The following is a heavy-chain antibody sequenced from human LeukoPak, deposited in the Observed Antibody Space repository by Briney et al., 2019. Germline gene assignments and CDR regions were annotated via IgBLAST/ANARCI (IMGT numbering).Heavy chain of an antibody. CDR2: ISWNSGSI. V-gene: IGHV3-9*01. D-gene: IGHD4-11*01. Sequence: GGSLRLSCAASGFTFDDYAMHWVRQAPGKGLEWVSGISWNSGSIGYADSVKGRFTISRDNAKNSLYLQMNSLRAEDTAVYYCARAPHYSNYGPYYYGMDVWGQGTTVTVSS. CDR1: GFTFDDYA. J-gene: IGHJ6*02. CDR3: ARAPHYSNYGPYYYGMDV.